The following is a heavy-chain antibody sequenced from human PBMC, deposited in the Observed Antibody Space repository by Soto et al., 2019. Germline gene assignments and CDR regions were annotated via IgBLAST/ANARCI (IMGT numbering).Heavy chain of an antibody. CDR3: ARIRVDTAMYFNNYGMDV. Sequence: SGPTLVNPTQTLTLTCTLSGFSLSDPGMCVSWVRQPPGKALEWLALIDWDDDKYYTTSLKTRLTIAKDTSKNQVILTMTNVAPVDTATYYCARIRVDTAMYFNNYGMDVWGQGTTVTGS. D-gene: IGHD5-18*01. CDR2: IDWDDDK. J-gene: IGHJ6*02. V-gene: IGHV2-70*20. CDR1: GFSLSDPGMC.